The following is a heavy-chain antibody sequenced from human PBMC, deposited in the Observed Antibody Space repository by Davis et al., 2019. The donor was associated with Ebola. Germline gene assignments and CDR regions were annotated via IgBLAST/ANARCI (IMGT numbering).Heavy chain of an antibody. CDR3: AAHSSRYTDVDY. D-gene: IGHD6-25*01. J-gene: IGHJ4*02. CDR2: INPSGGST. CDR1: VGTLSSYT. V-gene: IGHV1-46*01. Sequence: ASVKVSCKASVGTLSSYTISWVRQAPGQGLEWMGIINPSGGSTSYAQKFQGRVTMTRDTSTSTVYMELSSLRSEDTAVYYCAAHSSRYTDVDYWGQGTLVTVSS.